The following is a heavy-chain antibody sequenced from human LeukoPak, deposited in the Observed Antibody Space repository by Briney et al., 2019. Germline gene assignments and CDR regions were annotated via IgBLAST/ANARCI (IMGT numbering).Heavy chain of an antibody. V-gene: IGHV3-48*03. D-gene: IGHD3-10*01. Sequence: GGSLRLSCAASGFTFRNYDMNWVRQAPGKGLEWVSFIGSSGSPIYYADSVKGRFTISRDNAKNSLYLQMSSLRVEDTAVYYCARGPAGDSFDHWGQGTLVTVSS. CDR1: GFTFRNYD. J-gene: IGHJ4*02. CDR3: ARGPAGDSFDH. CDR2: IGSSGSPI.